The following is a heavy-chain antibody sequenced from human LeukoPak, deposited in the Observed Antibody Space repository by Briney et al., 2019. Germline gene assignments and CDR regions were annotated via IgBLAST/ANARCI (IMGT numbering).Heavy chain of an antibody. CDR2: IWYDGSNK. J-gene: IGHJ4*02. CDR1: GFTFSSYG. Sequence: GGSLRLSCAASGFTFSSYGMHWVRQAPGKGLEWVAVIWYDGSNKYYADSVKGRFTISRDNSKNTLYLQMNSLRAEDTAVYYCAKPRFKVGATLFDHWGQGTLVTVSS. V-gene: IGHV3-33*06. D-gene: IGHD1-26*01. CDR3: AKPRFKVGATLFDH.